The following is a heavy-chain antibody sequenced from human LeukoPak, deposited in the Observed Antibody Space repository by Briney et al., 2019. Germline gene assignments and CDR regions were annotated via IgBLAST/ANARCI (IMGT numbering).Heavy chain of an antibody. V-gene: IGHV3-49*04. J-gene: IGHJ4*02. D-gene: IGHD6-13*01. CDR2: IRSKAYGGTT. Sequence: GGSLRLSCTASGFTFGDYAMSWVRQAPGQGLEWVGFIRSKAYGGTTEYAASVKGRFTISRDDSKSIAYLQMNSLKTEDTAVYYCTRLYSSSWGHDYWGQGTLVTVSS. CDR1: GFTFGDYA. CDR3: TRLYSSSWGHDY.